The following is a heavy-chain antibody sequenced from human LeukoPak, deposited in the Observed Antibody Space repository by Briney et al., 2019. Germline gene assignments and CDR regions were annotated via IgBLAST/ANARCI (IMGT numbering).Heavy chain of an antibody. CDR1: GFTFGSYW. J-gene: IGHJ6*03. Sequence: KSGGSLRLSCAASGFTFGSYWMSWVRQAPGKGLEWVANIKQDGSEKYYVDSVKGRFTISRDNAKNSLYLQMNSLRAEDTAVYYYARQTDYGGNIRLGYYYYMDVWGKGTTVTVSS. CDR3: ARQTDYGGNIRLGYYYYMDV. CDR2: IKQDGSEK. D-gene: IGHD4-23*01. V-gene: IGHV3-7*01.